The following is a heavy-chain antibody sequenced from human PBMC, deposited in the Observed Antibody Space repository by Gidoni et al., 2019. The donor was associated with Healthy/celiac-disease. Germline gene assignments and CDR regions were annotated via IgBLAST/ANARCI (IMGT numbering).Heavy chain of an antibody. CDR2: ISWNSGSI. J-gene: IGHJ4*02. CDR3: AKDIQDSGSYYDY. CDR1: GFTFDDYA. D-gene: IGHD1-26*01. V-gene: IGHV3-9*01. Sequence: LRLSCAASGFTFDDYAMHWVRQAPGKGLEWVSGISWNSGSIGYADSVKGRFTISRDNAKNSLYLQMNSLRAEDTALYYCAKDIQDSGSYYDYWGQGTLVTVSS.